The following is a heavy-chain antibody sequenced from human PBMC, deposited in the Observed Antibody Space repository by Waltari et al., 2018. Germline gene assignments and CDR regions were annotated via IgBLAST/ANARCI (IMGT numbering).Heavy chain of an antibody. CDR3: ARLIAYYYDSSAEDY. CDR2: ISSSSSYI. CDR1: GFTFSSYS. V-gene: IGHV3-21*03. J-gene: IGHJ4*02. D-gene: IGHD3-22*01. Sequence: EVQLVESGGGLVKPGGSLRLSCAASGFTFSSYSMNWVRQAPGKGLEWVSAISSSSSYIYYADSVKGRFTISRDNAKNSLYLQMNSLRAEDTAVYYCARLIAYYYDSSAEDYWGQGTLVTVSS.